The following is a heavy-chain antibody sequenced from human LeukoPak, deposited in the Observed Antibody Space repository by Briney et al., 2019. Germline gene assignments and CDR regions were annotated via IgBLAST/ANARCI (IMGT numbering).Heavy chain of an antibody. CDR1: GGSISSYY. CDR2: IDTSGNT. J-gene: IGHJ2*01. V-gene: IGHV4-4*07. Sequence: SSETLSLTCTVSGGSISSYYWSWIRQPARKGLEWIGRIDTSGNTNYKPSLKSRVTMSVDTSKNQFSLKLSSVTAADTAVYYCARVSSSWYQDWYFDLWGRGTLVTVSS. D-gene: IGHD6-13*01. CDR3: ARVSSSWYQDWYFDL.